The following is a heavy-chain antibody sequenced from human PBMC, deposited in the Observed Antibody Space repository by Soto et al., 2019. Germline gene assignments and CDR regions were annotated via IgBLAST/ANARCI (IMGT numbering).Heavy chain of an antibody. CDR3: ARPFHLYSYGPRAFDP. V-gene: IGHV4-39*01. CDR2: IYYSGST. J-gene: IGHJ5*02. Sequence: QLQLQESGPGLVKPSETLSLTCTVSGGSISSSSYYWGWIRQPPGQGLEWIGSIYYSGSTYYNPSLKSRVTISVDTSKNQFSLKLSSVTAADTAVYYCARPFHLYSYGPRAFDPWGQGTLVTVSS. D-gene: IGHD5-18*01. CDR1: GGSISSSSYY.